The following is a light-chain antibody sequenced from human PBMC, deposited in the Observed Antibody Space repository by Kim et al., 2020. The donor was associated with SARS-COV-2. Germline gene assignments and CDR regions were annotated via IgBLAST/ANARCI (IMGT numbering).Light chain of an antibody. CDR1: NIGSKN. J-gene: IGLJ3*02. CDR3: QVWDSSV. Sequence: SYELTQPLSVSVALGQTARITCGGNNIGSKNVHWYQQKPGLAPVLVIYRDSNRPSGIPERFSGSNSGNTATLTISRAQAGDEADYYCQVWDSSVFGGGTQLTVL. CDR2: RDS. V-gene: IGLV3-9*01.